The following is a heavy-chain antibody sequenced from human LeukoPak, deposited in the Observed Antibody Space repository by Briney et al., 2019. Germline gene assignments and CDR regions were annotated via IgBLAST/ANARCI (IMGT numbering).Heavy chain of an antibody. CDR3: ARLYYYYGLDV. V-gene: IGHV4-39*01. CDR1: GGSISSSTYY. CDR2: KYYSGNS. Sequence: SETPSLTGAVSGGSISSSTYYWGWIRQPPGKGLELIGSKYYSGNSYYNPSLKSRVSISVDTSKNQFSLKLSSVTAADTAVYYCARLYYYYGLDVWGQGTTVTVSS. J-gene: IGHJ6*02.